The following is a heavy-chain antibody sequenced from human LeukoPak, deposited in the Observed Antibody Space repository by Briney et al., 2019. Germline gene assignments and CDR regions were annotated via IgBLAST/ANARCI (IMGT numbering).Heavy chain of an antibody. J-gene: IGHJ4*02. Sequence: GGSLRLSCAASGFTFDDYAMHWVRQAPGKGLEWVSGISWNSGSIGYADSVKGRFTISRDNAKNSLYLQMNSLRAEDTALYYCAKAGFDRSGQIDYWGQGTLVTVSS. CDR2: ISWNSGSI. CDR3: AKAGFDRSGQIDY. D-gene: IGHD3-22*01. V-gene: IGHV3-9*01. CDR1: GFTFDDYA.